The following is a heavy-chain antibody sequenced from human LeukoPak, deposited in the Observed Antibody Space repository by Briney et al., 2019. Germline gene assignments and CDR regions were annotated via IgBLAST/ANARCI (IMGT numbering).Heavy chain of an antibody. Sequence: SETLSLTCTVSGGSISSSSYSWGWIRQPPGKGLEWIGSIYYSGSTYYNPSLKSRVTISVDTSKNQFSLKLSSVTAADTAVYYCARLPSFEFTDGSYYYFDYWGQGTLVTVSS. D-gene: IGHD1-26*01. V-gene: IGHV4-39*01. J-gene: IGHJ4*02. CDR2: IYYSGST. CDR3: ARLPSFEFTDGSYYYFDY. CDR1: GGSISSSSYS.